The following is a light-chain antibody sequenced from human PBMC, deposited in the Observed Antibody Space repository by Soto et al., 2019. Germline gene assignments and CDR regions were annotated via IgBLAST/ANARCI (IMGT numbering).Light chain of an antibody. CDR2: DAS. CDR3: QQYDFLVP. J-gene: IGKJ5*01. CDR1: QDINNY. Sequence: DIQMTQSPSSLSASVGDRVTITCQASQDINNYLNWYQQKPGKAPELLIYDASNLQTGVPTRFSGSGSGKHFTFTISSLQPEDIATYFCQQYDFLVPFGQGTRLEIQ. V-gene: IGKV1-33*01.